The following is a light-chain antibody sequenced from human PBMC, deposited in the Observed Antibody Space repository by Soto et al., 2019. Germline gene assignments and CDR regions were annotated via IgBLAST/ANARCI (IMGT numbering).Light chain of an antibody. Sequence: DVVMTQSPLFLPVTLGQPASISCRSSQSLAYSDGNTYLHWFQQRPGQSPRRLIYNLSSRDSGVPDRFSGSGSGTDVTLKISRVEAEDVGVYYCMQSVYWSPYTCGQGTKLEIK. V-gene: IGKV2-30*01. J-gene: IGKJ2*01. CDR2: NLS. CDR3: MQSVYWSPYT. CDR1: QSLAYSDGNTY.